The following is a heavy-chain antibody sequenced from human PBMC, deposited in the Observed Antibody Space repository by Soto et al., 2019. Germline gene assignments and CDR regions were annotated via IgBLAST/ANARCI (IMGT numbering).Heavy chain of an antibody. CDR1: GFTFSSYA. CDR3: ARDRGDRITTAGSVDY. J-gene: IGHJ4*02. V-gene: IGHV3-30-3*01. D-gene: IGHD6-13*01. Sequence: GGSLRLSCAASGFTFSSYAMHWVRQAPGKGLEWVAVISYDGSNKYYADSVKGRFTISRDNSKNTLYLQMNSLRAEDTAVYYCARDRGDRITTAGSVDYWGQGTLVTVSS. CDR2: ISYDGSNK.